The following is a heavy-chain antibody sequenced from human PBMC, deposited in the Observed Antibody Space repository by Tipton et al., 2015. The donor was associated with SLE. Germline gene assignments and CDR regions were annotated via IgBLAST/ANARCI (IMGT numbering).Heavy chain of an antibody. CDR2: IYPGDFDT. J-gene: IGHJ4*02. V-gene: IGHV5-51*01. Sequence: QLVQSGAEVKKPGESLKISCKGSGYSFTNYWIGWVRQMPGKGLEWMGIIYPGDFDTRYSPSFQGQVTISADKSISTAYLQWSSLKASDTAMYYCASLGYSSTWFFDYWGQGALVTVSS. CDR1: GYSFTNYW. CDR3: ASLGYSSTWFFDY. D-gene: IGHD6-13*01.